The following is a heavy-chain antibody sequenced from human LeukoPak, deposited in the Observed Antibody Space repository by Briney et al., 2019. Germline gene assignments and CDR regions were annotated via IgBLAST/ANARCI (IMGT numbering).Heavy chain of an antibody. Sequence: PGGSLRLSCAASGFTFSSYAMHWVRQAPGKGLEWVAVISYDGSNKYYADSVKGRFTVSRDNAKNSLYLQVNSLRAEDTAVYYCARGPWASGTQITSLDLWGRGTLVTVSS. V-gene: IGHV3-30-3*01. J-gene: IGHJ2*01. CDR2: ISYDGSNK. CDR3: ARGPWASGTQITSLDL. D-gene: IGHD3-10*01. CDR1: GFTFSSYA.